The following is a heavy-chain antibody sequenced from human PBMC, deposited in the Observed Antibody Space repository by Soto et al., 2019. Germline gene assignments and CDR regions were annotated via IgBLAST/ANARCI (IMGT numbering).Heavy chain of an antibody. CDR1: GFTFSSYG. CDR3: AKDPRMTTVTLGGMDV. CDR2: ISYDGSNK. J-gene: IGHJ6*02. Sequence: SGGSLRLSCAASGFTFSSYGMHWVRQAPGKGLEWVAVISYDGSNKYYADSVKGRFTISRDNSKNTLYLQMNSLRAEDTAVYYCAKDPRMTTVTLGGMDVWGQGTTVTVSS. V-gene: IGHV3-30*18. D-gene: IGHD4-4*01.